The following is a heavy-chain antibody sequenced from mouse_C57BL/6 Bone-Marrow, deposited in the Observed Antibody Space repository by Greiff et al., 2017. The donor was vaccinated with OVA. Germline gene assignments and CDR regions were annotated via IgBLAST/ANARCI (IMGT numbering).Heavy chain of an antibody. CDR1: GFTFSSYA. D-gene: IGHD2-4*01. CDR2: ISSGGDYI. Sequence: EVKLMESGEGLVKPGGSLKLSCAASGFTFSSYAMSWVRQTPEKRLEWVAYISSGGDYIYYADTVKGRFTISRDNARNTLYLQMSSLKSEDTAMYYCTSYYDYDEKAFGYWGQGTLVTVSA. J-gene: IGHJ3*01. V-gene: IGHV5-9-1*02. CDR3: TSYYDYDEKAFGY.